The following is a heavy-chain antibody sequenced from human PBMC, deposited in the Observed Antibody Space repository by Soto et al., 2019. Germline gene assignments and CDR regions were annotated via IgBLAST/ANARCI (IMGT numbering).Heavy chain of an antibody. CDR1: GGSISSGGYY. D-gene: IGHD5-12*01. CDR2: IYYSGST. Sequence: QVQLQESGPGLVKPSQTLSLTCTVSGGSISSGGYYWSWIRQHPGKGLEWIGYIYYSGSTYYNPSLKSRVTISVDTSTNQFSLKLSSLTAADTAVYYCARVRWVQGWLRFSGVDYWGQGTLVTVSS. CDR3: ARVRWVQGWLRFSGVDY. V-gene: IGHV4-31*03. J-gene: IGHJ4*02.